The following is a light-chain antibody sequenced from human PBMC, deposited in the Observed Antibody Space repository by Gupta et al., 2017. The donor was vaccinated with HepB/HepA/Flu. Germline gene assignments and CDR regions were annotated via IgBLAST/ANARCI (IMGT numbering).Light chain of an antibody. V-gene: IGLV1-44*01. Sequence: QSVLTQPPSASGTPGQRVTISCSGSSSNIGSNTVNCYQQLPGTAPKLRSYINNQRPSGVPDRFAGSKAGTSASLAISGLQSEDEADDDGAAWDDSLNGLVFGGGTKLTVL. J-gene: IGLJ2*01. CDR2: INN. CDR1: SSNIGSNT. CDR3: AAWDDSLNGLV.